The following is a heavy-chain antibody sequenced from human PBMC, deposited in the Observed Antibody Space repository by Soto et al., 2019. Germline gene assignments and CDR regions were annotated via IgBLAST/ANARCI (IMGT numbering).Heavy chain of an antibody. J-gene: IGHJ4*02. CDR1: GFTFSSYW. CDR3: ARVAPDYDFWSGYRNPLDY. D-gene: IGHD3-3*01. Sequence: GGSLRLSCAASGFTFSSYWMHWVRQAPGKGLVWVSRINSDGSSTSYADSVKGRFTISRDNAKNTLYLQMNSLRAEDTAVYYCARVAPDYDFWSGYRNPLDYWGQGTLVTVSS. V-gene: IGHV3-74*01. CDR2: INSDGSST.